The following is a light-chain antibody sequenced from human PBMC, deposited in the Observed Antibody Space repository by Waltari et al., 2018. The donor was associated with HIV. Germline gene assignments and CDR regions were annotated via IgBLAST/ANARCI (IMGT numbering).Light chain of an antibody. CDR1: QNINRY. Sequence: TQSPSSLSASVGDRVTITCRANQNINRYLNWYRQKPGKAPTLLIFGSSTLQSGVPSRFSASGSGIDFILTITGVQHEDFATYFCQQSQAIPATFGQGTK. CDR2: GSS. V-gene: IGKV1-39*01. J-gene: IGKJ2*01. CDR3: QQSQAIPAT.